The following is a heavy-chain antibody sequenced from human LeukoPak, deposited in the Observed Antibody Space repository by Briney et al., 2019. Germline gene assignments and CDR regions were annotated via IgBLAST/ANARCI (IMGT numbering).Heavy chain of an antibody. CDR2: ISSSGSTI. V-gene: IGHV3-11*01. CDR3: AGGYSYIYYYYGMDV. Sequence: GGSLRLSCAASGFTFSDYYMSWIRQAPGKELEWVSYISSSGSTIYYADSVKGRFTISRDNAKNSLYLQMNSLRAEDTAVYYCAGGYSYIYYYYGMDVWGQGTTVTVSS. CDR1: GFTFSDYY. J-gene: IGHJ6*02. D-gene: IGHD5-18*01.